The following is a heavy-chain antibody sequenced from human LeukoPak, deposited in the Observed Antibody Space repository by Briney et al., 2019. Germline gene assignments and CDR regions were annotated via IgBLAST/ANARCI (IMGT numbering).Heavy chain of an antibody. CDR3: VKTWYGSGSPRHFDY. D-gene: IGHD3-10*01. J-gene: IGHJ4*02. V-gene: IGHV3-23*01. CDR1: GFTFSSYA. CDR2: VSSGGGST. Sequence: GGSLRLSCAASGFTFSSYAMSWVRQAPGKGLEWVSGVSSGGGSTYYADSVKGRFTLSRDNSKNTVYLQMNSLRAEDTAVYHRVKTWYGSGSPRHFDYWGQGTLVSVSS.